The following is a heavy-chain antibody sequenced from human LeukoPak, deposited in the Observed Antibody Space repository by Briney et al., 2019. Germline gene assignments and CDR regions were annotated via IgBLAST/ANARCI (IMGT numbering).Heavy chain of an antibody. CDR2: IYYSGST. J-gene: IGHJ2*01. CDR1: GGSISSSSYY. Sequence: PSETLSLTCTVSGGSISSSSYYWGWIRQPPGKGLEWIGSIYYSGSTYYNPSLKSRVTISVDTSKIQFSLKLSSVTAADTAVYYCASHGRAIQLWALFSFDLWGRGTLVTVSS. CDR3: ASHGRAIQLWALFSFDL. D-gene: IGHD5-18*01. V-gene: IGHV4-39*01.